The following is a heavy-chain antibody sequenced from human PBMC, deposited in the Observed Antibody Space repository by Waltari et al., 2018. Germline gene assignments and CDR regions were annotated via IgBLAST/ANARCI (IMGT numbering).Heavy chain of an antibody. J-gene: IGHJ4*02. V-gene: IGHV3-23*01. Sequence: EVQLLESGGGLVQPGGSLRLSCPASGFTFRSLAMSLVRRAPGKGLEWVSAISGSGGSTYYADSVKGRFTISRDNSKNTLYLQMNSLRAEDTAVYYCAKDREPGPYYFDYWGQGTLVTVSS. CDR1: GFTFRSLA. CDR2: ISGSGGST. CDR3: AKDREPGPYYFDY.